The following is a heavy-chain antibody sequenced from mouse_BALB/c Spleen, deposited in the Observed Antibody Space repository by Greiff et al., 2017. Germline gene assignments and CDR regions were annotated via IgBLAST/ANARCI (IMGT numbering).Heavy chain of an antibody. J-gene: IGHJ2*01. D-gene: IGHD1-2*01. CDR2: INSNGGST. V-gene: IGHV5-6-3*01. CDR3: ARDRITTVDY. CDR1: GFTFSSYG. Sequence: EVQLVESGGGLVQPGGSLKLSCAASGFTFSSYGMSWVRQTPDKRLELVATINSNGGSTYYPDSVKGRFTISRDNAKNTLYLQMSSLKSEDTAMYYCARDRITTVDYWGQGTTLTVSS.